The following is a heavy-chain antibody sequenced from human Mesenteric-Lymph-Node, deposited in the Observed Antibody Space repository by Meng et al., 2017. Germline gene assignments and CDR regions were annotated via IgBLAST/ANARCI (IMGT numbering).Heavy chain of an antibody. CDR1: GGTFSRYA. V-gene: IGHV1-69*10. CDR3: AREEGYSGDDGPSLMDV. J-gene: IGHJ6*02. Sequence: SVKVSCKASGGTFSRYAFNWVRQAPGQGLEWMGGITPIFNVVDYAQKFQGRVTITADKSTNTVYIELNSLRFEDTAMYYCAREEGYSGDDGPSLMDVWGQGTTVTVSS. CDR2: ITPIFNVV. D-gene: IGHD5-12*01.